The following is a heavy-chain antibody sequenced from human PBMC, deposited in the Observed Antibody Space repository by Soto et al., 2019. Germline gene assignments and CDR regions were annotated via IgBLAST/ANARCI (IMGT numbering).Heavy chain of an antibody. CDR3: AGLPHPSRTLGMDV. CDR1: GGSISSSNW. CDR2: IYHSGST. V-gene: IGHV4-4*02. D-gene: IGHD5-18*01. J-gene: IGHJ6*02. Sequence: QVQLQESGPGLVKPSGTLSLTCAVSGGSISSSNWWSWVRQPPGKGLEWIGEIYHSGSTNYNPSLRSRVTIPVDKSKIQSSLKLSSVPAADTAVYYCAGLPHPSRTLGMDVWGQGTTVTVSS.